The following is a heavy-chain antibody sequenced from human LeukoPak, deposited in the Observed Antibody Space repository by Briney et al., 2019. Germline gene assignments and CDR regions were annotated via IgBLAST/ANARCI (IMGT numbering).Heavy chain of an antibody. Sequence: GRSLRLSCAASGFTFTTFGIHWVRQAPGEGLEWVAAISPHGDIEYYTDSVKGRFTISRDNSKNMIYLQMNSLRGEDSAVYYCAKINNNDDYWGQGNLVTVSS. CDR3: AKINNNDDY. CDR2: ISPHGDIE. J-gene: IGHJ4*02. V-gene: IGHV3-30*18. CDR1: GFTFTTFG. D-gene: IGHD1/OR15-1a*01.